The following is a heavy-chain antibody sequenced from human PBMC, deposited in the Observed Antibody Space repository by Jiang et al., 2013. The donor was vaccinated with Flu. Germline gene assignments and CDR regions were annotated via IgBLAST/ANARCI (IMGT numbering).Heavy chain of an antibody. CDR1: GYY. V-gene: IGHV4-34*01. D-gene: IGHD3-16*02. CDR2: SIIVEAP. Sequence: GYYWSWIRQPPGRGWSGLGKSIIVEAPTTTRPSKSRVTISVDTSKNQFSLKLSSVTAADTAVYYCARAYYDYVWGSYPLIKFDYWGQGTLVTVSS. J-gene: IGHJ4*02. CDR3: ARAYYDYVWGSYPLIKFDY.